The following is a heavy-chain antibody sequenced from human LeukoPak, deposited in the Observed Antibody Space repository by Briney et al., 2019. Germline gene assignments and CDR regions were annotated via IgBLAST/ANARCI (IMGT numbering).Heavy chain of an antibody. Sequence: GASVKVSFKASGYTFTSYGSSWVRQAPGQGLEWMGWINAYNGNTNYAQNLQGRVTMTTDTSATTAYMELRSLRSDDTAVYYCAREWSGYSGYDLDYWGQGTLVTVSS. CDR2: INAYNGNT. J-gene: IGHJ4*02. CDR3: AREWSGYSGYDLDY. D-gene: IGHD5-12*01. V-gene: IGHV1-18*01. CDR1: GYTFTSYG.